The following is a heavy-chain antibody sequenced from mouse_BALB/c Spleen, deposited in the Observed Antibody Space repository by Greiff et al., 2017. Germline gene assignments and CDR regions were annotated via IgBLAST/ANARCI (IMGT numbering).Heavy chain of an antibody. CDR1: GYSFTGYY. D-gene: IGHD2-3*01. J-gene: IGHJ2*01. V-gene: IGHV1S34*01. CDR2: ISCYNGAT. CDR3: ARWDDGYYLY. Sequence: LVKTGASVKISCKASGYSFTGYYMHWVKQSHGKSLEWIGYISCYNGATSYNQKFKGKATFTVDTSSSTAYMQLNSLTSEDSAVYYCARWDDGYYLYWGQGTTVTVSA.